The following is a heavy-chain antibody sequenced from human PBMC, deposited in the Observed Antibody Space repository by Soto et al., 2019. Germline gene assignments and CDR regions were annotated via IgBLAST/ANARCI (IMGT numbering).Heavy chain of an antibody. CDR1: GFTFSTYS. V-gene: IGHV3-48*02. D-gene: IGHD2-15*01. J-gene: IGHJ4*02. Sequence: EVQLVESGGGLVQPGGSVRLSCAASGFTFSTYSMNWVRQAPGKGLEWVSFISSSGGTIYYADSVKGRFTISRDNAKNSPYLQMNSLSDEDTAVYYCARLSVRYCSGGSCSQLDYWGQGTLVTVSS. CDR3: ARLSVRYCSGGSCSQLDY. CDR2: ISSSGGTI.